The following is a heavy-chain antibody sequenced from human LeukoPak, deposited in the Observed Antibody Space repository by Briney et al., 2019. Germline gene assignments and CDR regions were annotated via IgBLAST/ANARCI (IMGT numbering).Heavy chain of an antibody. CDR2: IYSGGST. CDR1: GFTVSSNY. J-gene: IGHJ6*03. Sequence: PGGSLRLSCAASGFTVSSNYMSWVRQAPGKGLEWVSVIYSGGSTYYADSVKGRFTISRDNSKNTLYLKMNSLRAEDTAVYYCAKARHCSSTSCPRFDYYYYYMDVRGKGTTFTVSS. D-gene: IGHD2-2*01. V-gene: IGHV3-53*01. CDR3: AKARHCSSTSCPRFDYYYYYMDV.